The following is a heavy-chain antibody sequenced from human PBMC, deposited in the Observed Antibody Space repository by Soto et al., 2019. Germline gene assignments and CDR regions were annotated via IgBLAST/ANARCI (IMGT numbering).Heavy chain of an antibody. J-gene: IGHJ3*02. V-gene: IGHV5-51*01. D-gene: IGHD3-9*01. CDR2: IYPSDSDT. Sequence: PGESLKISCKGSGYSFTSSWIGWVRQMPGKGLEWMGIIYPSDSDTRYSPSFQGQVTISADKSISTAYLQWSSLKASDTAMYYCAVGYYDILTGHPDAFDIWGQGTMVTVSS. CDR1: GYSFTSSW. CDR3: AVGYYDILTGHPDAFDI.